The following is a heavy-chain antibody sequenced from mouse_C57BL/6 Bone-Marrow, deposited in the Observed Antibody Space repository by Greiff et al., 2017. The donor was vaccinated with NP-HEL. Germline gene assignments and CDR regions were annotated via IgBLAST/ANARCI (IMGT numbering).Heavy chain of an antibody. CDR3: AREDYDYDDWYFDV. D-gene: IGHD2-4*01. CDR1: GYTFTSYW. V-gene: IGHV1-55*01. CDR2: IYPGSGST. Sequence: VQLQQSGAELVKPGASVKMSCKASGYTFTSYWITWVKQRPGQGLEWIGDIYPGSGSTNYNEKFKSKATLTVDTSSSTAYMQLSSLPSEDAAVYYCAREDYDYDDWYFDVWGTGTTVTVSS. J-gene: IGHJ1*03.